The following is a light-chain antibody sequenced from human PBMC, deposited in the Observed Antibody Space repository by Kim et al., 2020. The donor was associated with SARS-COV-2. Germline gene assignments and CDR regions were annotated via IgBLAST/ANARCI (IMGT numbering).Light chain of an antibody. CDR2: SAS. V-gene: IGKV1-39*01. J-gene: IGKJ4*01. CDR1: QSISMF. CDR3: QQNYSVPLS. Sequence: ASVGDRVSITCRASQSISMFLNWYQQKPGKVPKLLINSASSLQSGVPSRFSGSGSGTEFTLIISSLQPEDFATYYCQQNYSVPLSFGGGTKVDIK.